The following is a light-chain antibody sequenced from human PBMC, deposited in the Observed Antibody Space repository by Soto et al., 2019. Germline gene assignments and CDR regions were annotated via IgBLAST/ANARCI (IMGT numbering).Light chain of an antibody. CDR2: LGS. CDR1: QSLLHSNGYNY. Sequence: IVRTQSPLSLPVTPGEPASISCRSSQSLLHSNGYNYLDWYLQKPGQSPQLLIYLGSNRASGVPDRFSGSGSGTDFTLKISRXEAEDVGVYYCMQALQTPITFGGGTKVDIK. V-gene: IGKV2-28*01. J-gene: IGKJ4*01. CDR3: MQALQTPIT.